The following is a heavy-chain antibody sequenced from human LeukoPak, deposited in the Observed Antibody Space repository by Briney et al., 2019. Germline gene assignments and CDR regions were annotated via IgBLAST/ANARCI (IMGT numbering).Heavy chain of an antibody. Sequence: GGSLRLSCASSGLDVSSTYMSWIRQAPGKGLEWVSTAFVGGDTYYAASVKGRFTLSKDSSRNTMFLQMHGLRPEDTAVYYCARDQLDHWGQGTLVAVSP. CDR2: AFVGGDT. CDR1: GLDVSSTY. D-gene: IGHD5-24*01. V-gene: IGHV3-53*01. CDR3: ARDQLDH. J-gene: IGHJ4*02.